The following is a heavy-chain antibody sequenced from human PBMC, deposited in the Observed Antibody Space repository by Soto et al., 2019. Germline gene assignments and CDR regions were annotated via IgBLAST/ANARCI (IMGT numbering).Heavy chain of an antibody. V-gene: IGHV3-23*01. CDR3: AKGLGGFPDAFDI. CDR2: ISGSGGST. CDR1: GFTFSDYY. D-gene: IGHD7-27*01. Sequence: PGGSLRLSCAASGFTFSDYYMSWIRQAPGKGLEWVSAISGSGGSTYYADSVKGRFTISRDNSKNTLYLQMNSLRAEDTAVYYCAKGLGGFPDAFDIWGQGTMVTVSS. J-gene: IGHJ3*02.